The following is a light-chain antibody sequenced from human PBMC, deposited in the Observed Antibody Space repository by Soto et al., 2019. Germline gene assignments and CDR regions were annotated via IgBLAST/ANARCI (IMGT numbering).Light chain of an antibody. J-gene: IGKJ2*01. CDR3: QQSYINART. Sequence: DIQMTQSPSSLSASVGDRVTITCRASQSISSFLNWYQQKPGKAPKLLIYAASSLQGGVPSRFRGSGSGTDFTLTISSLQPEDFATYYCQQSYINARTFGQGTKLEI. V-gene: IGKV1-39*01. CDR2: AAS. CDR1: QSISSF.